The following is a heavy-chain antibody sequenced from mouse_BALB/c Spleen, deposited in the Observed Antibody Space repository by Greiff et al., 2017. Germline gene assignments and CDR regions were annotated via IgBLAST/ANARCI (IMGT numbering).Heavy chain of an antibody. V-gene: IGHV1-14*01. Sequence: LVESGPELVKPGASVKMSCKASGYTFTSYVMHWVKQKPGQGLEWIGYINPYNDGTKYNEKFKGKATLTSDKSSSTAYMELSSLTSEDSAVYYCARGDYYYGSRDWYFDVWGAGTTVTVSS. CDR1: GYTFTSYV. CDR3: ARGDYYYGSRDWYFDV. CDR2: INPYNDGT. J-gene: IGHJ1*01. D-gene: IGHD1-1*01.